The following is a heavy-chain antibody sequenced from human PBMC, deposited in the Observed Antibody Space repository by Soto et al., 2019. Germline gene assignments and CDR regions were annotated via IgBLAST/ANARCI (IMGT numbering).Heavy chain of an antibody. CDR2: IIPIFGTA. Sequence: GASVKVSCKASGGTFSSYAISWVRQAPGQGLEWMGGIIPIFGTANYAQKFQGRVTITADESTSTAYMELSSLRSEDTAVYYCAGRYYYGSGSDYYYYYGMDVWGQGTTVTVSS. V-gene: IGHV1-69*13. CDR3: AGRYYYGSGSDYYYYYGMDV. CDR1: GGTFSSYA. D-gene: IGHD3-10*01. J-gene: IGHJ6*02.